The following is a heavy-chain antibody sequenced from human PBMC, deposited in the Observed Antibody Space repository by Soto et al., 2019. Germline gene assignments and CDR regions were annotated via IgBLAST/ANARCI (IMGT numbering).Heavy chain of an antibody. D-gene: IGHD1-1*01. CDR2: IYATGTT. J-gene: IGHJ5*02. CDR1: GASISGFY. Sequence: PSETLSLTCTVSGASISGFYWSWIRKSAGKGLEWIGRIYATGTTDYNPSLKSRVMMSVDTSKKQFSLKLRSVTAADTAVYYCVRDGTKTLPHWFDPWGQGISVTVSS. V-gene: IGHV4-4*07. CDR3: VRDGTKTLPHWFDP.